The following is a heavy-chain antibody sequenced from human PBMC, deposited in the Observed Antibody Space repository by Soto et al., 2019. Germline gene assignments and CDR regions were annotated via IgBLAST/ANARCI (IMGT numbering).Heavy chain of an antibody. Sequence: SETLSLTYALPGSPISTYYLAGIWQPPGKGLEWIGYIYYSGSTNYNPSLKSRVTISVDTSKNQFSLKLSSVTAADTAVYYCARAYGDCFDYWGQGTLVTVSS. CDR3: ARAYGDCFDY. J-gene: IGHJ4*02. CDR1: GSPISTYY. V-gene: IGHV4-59*01. CDR2: IYYSGST. D-gene: IGHD4-17*01.